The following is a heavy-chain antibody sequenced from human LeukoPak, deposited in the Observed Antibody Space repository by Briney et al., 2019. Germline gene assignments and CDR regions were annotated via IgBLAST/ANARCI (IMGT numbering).Heavy chain of an antibody. J-gene: IGHJ6*02. CDR3: ARRHSSSWGFYYYYGMDV. D-gene: IGHD6-13*01. V-gene: IGHV4-59*08. CDR1: GGSISSYY. CDR2: IYYSGST. Sequence: SETLSLTCTVSGGSISSYYWSWIRQPPGKGLEWIGYIYYSGSTNYNPSLKSRVTISVDTSKNQFSLKLSSVTAADTAVYYYARRHSSSWGFYYYYGMDVWGQGTTVTVSS.